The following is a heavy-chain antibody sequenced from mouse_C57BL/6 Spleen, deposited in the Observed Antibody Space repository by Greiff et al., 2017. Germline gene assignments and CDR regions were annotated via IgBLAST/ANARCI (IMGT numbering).Heavy chain of an antibody. CDR3: ASYYGSSYAMDY. CDR2: INYDGSST. D-gene: IGHD1-1*01. Sequence: EVKLMESEGGLVQPGSSMKLSCTASGFTFSDYYMAWVRQVPEKGLEWVANINYDGSSTYYLDSLKSRFIISRDNAKNVLYLQMSSLKSEDTATYYCASYYGSSYAMDYWGQGTSVTVSS. CDR1: GFTFSDYY. J-gene: IGHJ4*01. V-gene: IGHV5-16*01.